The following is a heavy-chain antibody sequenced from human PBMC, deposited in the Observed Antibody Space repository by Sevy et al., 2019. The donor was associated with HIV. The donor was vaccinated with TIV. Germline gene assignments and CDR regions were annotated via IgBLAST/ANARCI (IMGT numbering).Heavy chain of an antibody. D-gene: IGHD6-19*01. Sequence: GGSLRLSCAASGFTFSSYEMNWVRQAPGKGLEWVSYISSSGSTIYYADSVKGRFTISRDNAKNSLYLQMNGLRAEDTAVYYCARGGIRGGWYPGAFDIWGQGTMVTVSS. J-gene: IGHJ3*02. CDR2: ISSSGSTI. V-gene: IGHV3-48*03. CDR1: GFTFSSYE. CDR3: ARGGIRGGWYPGAFDI.